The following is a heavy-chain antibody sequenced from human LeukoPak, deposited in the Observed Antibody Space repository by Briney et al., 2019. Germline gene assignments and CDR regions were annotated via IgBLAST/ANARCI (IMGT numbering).Heavy chain of an antibody. V-gene: IGHV4-38-2*01. D-gene: IGHD3-16*01. CDR2: FYHSGIT. CDR1: GYSISSGYF. J-gene: IGHJ5*02. Sequence: TXXVXGYSISSGYFWGWIRQPPGKGLEWIGSFYHSGITYYNPSLKSRVTISVEMSKNQFSLKMSCVTAADTAVYYXXXXXXXXXXXXYDRRGWFDPWDQGTLVIVSS. CDR3: XXXXXXXXXXXYDRRGWFDP.